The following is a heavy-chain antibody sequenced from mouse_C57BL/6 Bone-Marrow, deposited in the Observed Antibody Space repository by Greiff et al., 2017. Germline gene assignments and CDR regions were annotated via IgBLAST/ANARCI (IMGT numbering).Heavy chain of an antibody. J-gene: IGHJ3*01. CDR2: IHPNSGST. V-gene: IGHV1-64*01. Sequence: QVQLQQPGAELVKPGASVKLSCKASGYTFTSYWMRWVKQRPGQGLEWIGMIHPNSGSTNYNEKFKSKATLTVDKSSSTAYMQLSSLTSEDSAVYYCASPYYYGSSFAWFAYWGQGTLVTVSA. D-gene: IGHD1-1*01. CDR1: GYTFTSYW. CDR3: ASPYYYGSSFAWFAY.